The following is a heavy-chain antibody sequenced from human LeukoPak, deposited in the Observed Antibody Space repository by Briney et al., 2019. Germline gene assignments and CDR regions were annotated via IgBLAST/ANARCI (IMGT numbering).Heavy chain of an antibody. D-gene: IGHD2-15*01. V-gene: IGHV6-1*01. CDR3: AREGGYYYYIDV. Sequence: SQTLSLTCAISGDSVSSNSAAWHWIRQSPSRGLEWLGRTYYRSKWSNDYAVSVKSRIAINRDTSKNQFSLQLNSVTPEDTAVYYCAREGGYYYYIDVWGKGTTVTVSS. CDR1: GDSVSSNSAA. J-gene: IGHJ6*03. CDR2: TYYRSKWSN.